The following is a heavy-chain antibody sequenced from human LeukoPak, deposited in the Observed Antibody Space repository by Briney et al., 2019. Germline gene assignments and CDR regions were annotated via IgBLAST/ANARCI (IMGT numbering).Heavy chain of an antibody. CDR3: ARARGGYFDY. V-gene: IGHV4-59*08. Sequence: SETLSLTCNVSGGSISGFYWTWIRQPPGGALEWLGYIFYTGSTSYHPSLKSRVTMSLDTSKNQFSLKLSSVTAADTAVYYCARARGGYFDYWGQGTLVTVSS. CDR1: GGSISGFY. J-gene: IGHJ4*02. CDR2: IFYTGST.